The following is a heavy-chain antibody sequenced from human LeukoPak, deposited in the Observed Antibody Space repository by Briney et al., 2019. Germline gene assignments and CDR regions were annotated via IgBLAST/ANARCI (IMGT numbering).Heavy chain of an antibody. CDR1: GFTFSSYA. CDR2: ISGSGGST. Sequence: GGSLRLSYAASGFTFSSYAMSWVRQAPGKGLEWVSAISGSGGSTYYADSVKGRFTISRDNSKNTLYPQMNSLRAEDTAVYYCAKAAGYSGYEYYFDYWGQGTLVTVSS. V-gene: IGHV3-23*01. D-gene: IGHD5-12*01. J-gene: IGHJ4*02. CDR3: AKAAGYSGYEYYFDY.